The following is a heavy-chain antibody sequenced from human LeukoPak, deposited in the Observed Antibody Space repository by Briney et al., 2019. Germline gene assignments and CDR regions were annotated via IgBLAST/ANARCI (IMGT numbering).Heavy chain of an antibody. J-gene: IGHJ4*02. Sequence: SETLSLTCTVSGGSISSYYWSWIRQPPGKGLEWIGYIYYSGSTNYNPSLKSRVTISVDSSKNQFSLKLSSVTAADTAVYYCAGMVTAIIFDYRGQGTLVTVSS. V-gene: IGHV4-59*01. CDR1: GGSISSYY. D-gene: IGHD2-21*02. CDR3: AGMVTAIIFDY. CDR2: IYYSGST.